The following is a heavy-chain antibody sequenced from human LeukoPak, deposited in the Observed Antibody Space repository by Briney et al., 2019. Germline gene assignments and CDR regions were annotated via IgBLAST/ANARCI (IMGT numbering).Heavy chain of an antibody. CDR2: IYHSGST. Sequence: PSETLSLTCTVSGGSISSYYWSWIRQPPGKGLEWIGYIYHSGSTNYNPSLKSRVTISVDTSKNQFSLKLSSVTAADTAVYYCARDLSGENWFDPWGQGTLVTVSS. D-gene: IGHD3-3*01. CDR1: GGSISSYY. CDR3: ARDLSGENWFDP. V-gene: IGHV4-59*01. J-gene: IGHJ5*02.